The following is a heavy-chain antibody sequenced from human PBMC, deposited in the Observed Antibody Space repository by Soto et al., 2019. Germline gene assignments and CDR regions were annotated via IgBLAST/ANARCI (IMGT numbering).Heavy chain of an antibody. Sequence: GGSLRLSCAASGFTFSSYAMSWVRQAPGKGLEWVSTISASGGGTYYADSMKGRFTISRDNSKNTLYLQMYSLRVEDTAVYYCARESDHWGQGTLVTVSS. CDR3: ARESDH. CDR1: GFTFSSYA. CDR2: ISASGGGT. J-gene: IGHJ4*02. V-gene: IGHV3-23*01.